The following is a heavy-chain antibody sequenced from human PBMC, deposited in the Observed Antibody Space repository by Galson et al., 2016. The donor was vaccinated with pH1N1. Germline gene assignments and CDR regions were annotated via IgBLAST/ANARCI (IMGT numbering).Heavy chain of an antibody. CDR3: ARAGIVAPGKATPYDYYYYCMDV. CDR1: GFSFSNYS. CDR2: ISNSDTT. D-gene: IGHD5-12*01. J-gene: IGHJ6*03. Sequence: SLRLSCAASGFSFSNYSMNWVRQAPGKGLEWISYISNSDTTYNARSVKGRFTISRDNAKRSVYLQMDNLRVEDTAVYYCARAGIVAPGKATPYDYYYYCMDVWGKGTTVTVSS. V-gene: IGHV3-48*01.